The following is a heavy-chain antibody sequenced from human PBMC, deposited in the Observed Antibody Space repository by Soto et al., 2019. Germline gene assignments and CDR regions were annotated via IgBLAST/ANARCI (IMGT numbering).Heavy chain of an antibody. CDR3: ASHYDMWSGYLSPVDY. Sequence: GASVKVSCKASGYTFTGYYMHWVRQAPGQGLEWMGWINPNSGGTNYAQKFQGRFTITRDNAKNSLYLEMNSLRDEDTAVYYCASHYDMWSGYLSPVDYWGQGTLVTVS. J-gene: IGHJ4*02. V-gene: IGHV1-2*02. D-gene: IGHD3-3*01. CDR1: GYTFTGYY. CDR2: INPNSGGT.